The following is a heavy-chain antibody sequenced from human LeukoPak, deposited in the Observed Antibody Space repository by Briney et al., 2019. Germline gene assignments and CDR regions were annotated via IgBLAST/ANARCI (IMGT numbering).Heavy chain of an antibody. J-gene: IGHJ3*02. D-gene: IGHD1-26*01. Sequence: GGSLRLSCAASGFTFSSYAMSWVRQAPGKGLEWVSSISSSSSYIYYADSVKGRFTISRDNAKNSLYLQMNSLRAEDTAVYYCARDGLWELSHDAFDIWGQGTMVTVSS. CDR3: ARDGLWELSHDAFDI. CDR1: GFTFSSYA. CDR2: ISSSSSYI. V-gene: IGHV3-21*01.